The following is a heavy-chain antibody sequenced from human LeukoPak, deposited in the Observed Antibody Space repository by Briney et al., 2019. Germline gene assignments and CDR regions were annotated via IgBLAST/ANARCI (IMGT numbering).Heavy chain of an antibody. J-gene: IGHJ6*02. CDR2: INPSGGST. Sequence: ASVKVSCKASGYTFTSYYIHWARQASGQGLEWMGVINPSGGSTTYAQKFQGRVTMTRDTSTSTVYMELSSLRSEDTAVYYCARDRQDYYNGMDVWGQGTTVTVSS. CDR3: ARDRQDYYNGMDV. CDR1: GYTFTSYY. V-gene: IGHV1-46*01.